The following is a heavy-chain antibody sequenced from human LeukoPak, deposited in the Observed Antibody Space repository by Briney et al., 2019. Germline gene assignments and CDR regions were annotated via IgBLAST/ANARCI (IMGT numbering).Heavy chain of an antibody. CDR1: GGSISSGDYY. CDR3: AREERYYDSSGFFDY. J-gene: IGHJ4*02. CDR2: IYYSGST. V-gene: IGHV4-30-4*01. D-gene: IGHD3-22*01. Sequence: PSETLSLTCTVSGGSISSGDYYWSWIRQPPGKGLEWIGYIYYSGSTYYNPSLKSRVTISVDTSKNQFSLKLSSVTAADTAVYYCAREERYYDSSGFFDYWGQGTLVTVSS.